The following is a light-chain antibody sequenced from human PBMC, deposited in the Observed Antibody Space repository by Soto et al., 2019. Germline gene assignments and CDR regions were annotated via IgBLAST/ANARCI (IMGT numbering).Light chain of an antibody. J-gene: IGKJ5*01. Sequence: DIQMTQSPSTLSPSVGARVTITCRASQSISSWLAWYQQKPGKAPKLLIYDASSLESGVPSRFSGSGSGTEFTLTISSLQPDDFATYYCQQYNSYSTFGQGTRLEN. CDR1: QSISSW. V-gene: IGKV1-5*01. CDR3: QQYNSYST. CDR2: DAS.